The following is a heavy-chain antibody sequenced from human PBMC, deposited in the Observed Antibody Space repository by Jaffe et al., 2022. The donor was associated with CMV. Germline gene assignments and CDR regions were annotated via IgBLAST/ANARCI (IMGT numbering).Heavy chain of an antibody. D-gene: IGHD5-12*01. J-gene: IGHJ5*02. CDR2: ISSSSSYI. V-gene: IGHV3-21*01. CDR3: AREGEVDIVASLTSSTVTTEGAFDP. Sequence: EVQLVESGGGLVKPGGSLRLSCAASGFTFSSYSMNWVRQAPGKGLEWVSSISSSSSYIYYADSVKGRFTISRDNAKNSLYLQMNSLRAEDTAVYYCAREGEVDIVASLTSSTVTTEGAFDPWGQGTLVTVSS. CDR1: GFTFSSYS.